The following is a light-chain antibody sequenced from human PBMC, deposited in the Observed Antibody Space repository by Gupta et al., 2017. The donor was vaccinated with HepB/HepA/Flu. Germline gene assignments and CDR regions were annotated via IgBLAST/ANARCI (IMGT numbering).Light chain of an antibody. CDR2: SND. CDR1: SSNIGRNS. V-gene: IGLV1-44*01. Sequence: QPVVRQPPSASGTPGQRVTIACSGSSSNIGRNSVNWYQQVPGTAPRLLIHSNDERPSGVPDRFSGSKSGTSASLAISGLQSEDEADYYCATWDDSLIGRVFGGGTKLTVL. J-gene: IGLJ3*02. CDR3: ATWDDSLIGRV.